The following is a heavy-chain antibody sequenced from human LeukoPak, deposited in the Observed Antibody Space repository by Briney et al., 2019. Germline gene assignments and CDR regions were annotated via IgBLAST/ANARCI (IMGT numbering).Heavy chain of an antibody. J-gene: IGHJ5*02. CDR3: ARVRGITMVRGAILDP. V-gene: IGHV1-46*01. CDR1: GYTFTSYY. Sequence: ASVKVSCKASGYTFTSYYMHWVRQAPGQGLERMGIINPSGGSTSYAQKFQGRVTMTRDTSTSTVYMELSSLRSEDTAVYYCARVRGITMVRGAILDPWGQGTLVTVSS. D-gene: IGHD3-10*01. CDR2: INPSGGST.